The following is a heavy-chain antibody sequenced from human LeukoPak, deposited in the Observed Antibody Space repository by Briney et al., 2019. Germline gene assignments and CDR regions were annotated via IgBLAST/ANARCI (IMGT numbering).Heavy chain of an antibody. CDR2: INPNSGGT. J-gene: IGHJ6*02. V-gene: IGHV1-2*04. CDR3: ARAGPYYYYGMDV. D-gene: IGHD1-1*01. CDR1: GYTFTGYY. Sequence: GASVKVSCKASGYTFTGYYMHWVRQAPGQGLEWMGWINPNSGGTNYAQKFQGWVTMTRDTSISTAYMELSRLRSDDTAVYYCARAGPYYYYGMDVWGQGTTVTVSS.